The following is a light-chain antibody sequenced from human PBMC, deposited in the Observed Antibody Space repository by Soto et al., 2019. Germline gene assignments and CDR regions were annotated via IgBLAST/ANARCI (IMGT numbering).Light chain of an antibody. CDR3: QQYGSSPLYS. Sequence: QLTQSPSSLSASIGDRVTITCRASQGIATYLAWYQQKPGQAPNLLIYSASTLQSGVPSRFSGGGSGTEFTLTISSLQPEDFAVYYCQQYGSSPLYSFGQGTKLEIK. V-gene: IGKV1-9*01. J-gene: IGKJ2*01. CDR1: QGIATY. CDR2: SAS.